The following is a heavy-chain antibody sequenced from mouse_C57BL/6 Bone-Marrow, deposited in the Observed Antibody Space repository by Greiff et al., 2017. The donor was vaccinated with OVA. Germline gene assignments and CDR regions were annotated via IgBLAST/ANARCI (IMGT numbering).Heavy chain of an antibody. CDR2: IWWDDDK. J-gene: IGHJ1*03. CDR1: GFSLSTFGMG. CDR3: ALITTVVDWYFDV. D-gene: IGHD1-1*01. V-gene: IGHV8-8*01. Sequence: QVQLKQSGPGILQPSQTLSLTCSFSGFSLSTFGMGVGWIRQPSGKGLEWLAHIWWDDDKYYNPALKSRLTISKDTSKNQVFLKIANVDTADTATYYCALITTVVDWYFDVWGTGTTVTVSS.